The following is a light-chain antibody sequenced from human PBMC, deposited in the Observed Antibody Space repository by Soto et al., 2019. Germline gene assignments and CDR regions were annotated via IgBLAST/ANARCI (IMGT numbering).Light chain of an antibody. V-gene: IGKV3-20*01. CDR2: GAS. J-gene: IGKJ4*01. Sequence: EIVLTQSPGTLSLSPGERATLSCRASQSVSSNYLAWYQQKPGQAPRLLIYGASSRATGIPDRFSGSGSGTDFTLTIIRLEPEDFAVYYCQRYGSSLLTFGGGTKVDIK. CDR3: QRYGSSLLT. CDR1: QSVSSNY.